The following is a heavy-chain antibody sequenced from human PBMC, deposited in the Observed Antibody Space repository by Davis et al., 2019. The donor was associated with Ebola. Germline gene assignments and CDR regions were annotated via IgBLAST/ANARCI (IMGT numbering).Heavy chain of an antibody. Sequence: GESLKISCSASGFTFSSYAMHWVRQAPGKGLEYVSAISSNGGSTYYADSVKGRFTISRDNSKNTLYLQMSSLRAEDTAVYYCARSADSSGYFPHYWGQGTLVTVSS. CDR1: GFTFSSYA. CDR3: ARSADSSGYFPHY. D-gene: IGHD3-22*01. V-gene: IGHV3-64D*06. CDR2: ISSNGGST. J-gene: IGHJ4*02.